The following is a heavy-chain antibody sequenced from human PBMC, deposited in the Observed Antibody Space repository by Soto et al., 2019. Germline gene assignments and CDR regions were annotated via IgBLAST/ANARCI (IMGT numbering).Heavy chain of an antibody. CDR1: GFTFSSYA. D-gene: IGHD2-2*01. J-gene: IGHJ4*02. CDR2: ISYDGSNK. V-gene: IGHV3-30*04. CDR3: GRCTSTSCHLGSDY. Sequence: GGSLRLSCAASGFTFSSYAMNWVRQAPGKGLEWVALISYDGSNKYYADSVRGRFTISRDSSTNTLFLQMNSLRAADTAVYYCGRCTSTSCHLGSDYWGQGTLVTVSS.